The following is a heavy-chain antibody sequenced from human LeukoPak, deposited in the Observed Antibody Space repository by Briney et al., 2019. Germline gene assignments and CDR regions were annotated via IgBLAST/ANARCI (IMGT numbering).Heavy chain of an antibody. V-gene: IGHV3-7*03. J-gene: IGHJ4*02. Sequence: QTGGSLRLSCAASGFSFSTTWMTWVRQAPGKGLEWVANIKQDGSEKYYVDSVKGRFTISRDNAKNSLYLQMNSLRAEDTALYYCAKDSTYYYDSSGYYDYWGQGTLVTVSS. CDR1: GFSFSTTW. D-gene: IGHD3-22*01. CDR2: IKQDGSEK. CDR3: AKDSTYYYDSSGYYDY.